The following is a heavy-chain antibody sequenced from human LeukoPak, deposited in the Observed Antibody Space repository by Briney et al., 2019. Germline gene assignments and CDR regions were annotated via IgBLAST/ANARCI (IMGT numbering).Heavy chain of an antibody. V-gene: IGHV4-61*01. CDR2: VYYSGST. CDR3: ARSPSGYRFDY. Sequence: SETLSLTCTVSGDSGSRGSFFWTWIRQPPGKGLEWIGYVYYSGSTNYNSSLKSRVTISLDTSKNQFSLKLTSVTAADTAVYYCARSPSGYRFDYWGQGTLVTVSS. D-gene: IGHD3-22*01. CDR1: GDSGSRGSFF. J-gene: IGHJ4*02.